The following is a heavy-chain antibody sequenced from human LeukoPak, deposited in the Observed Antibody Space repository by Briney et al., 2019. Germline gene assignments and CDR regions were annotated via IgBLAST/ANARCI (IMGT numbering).Heavy chain of an antibody. V-gene: IGHV4-59*10. CDR3: AGTMVVTPDYFDY. CDR2: IYTSGST. CDR1: GGSFSGYY. D-gene: IGHD4-23*01. Sequence: SETLSLTCAVYGGSFSGYYWSWIRQPAGKGLEWIGRIYTSGSTNYNPSLKSRVTISVDTSKNQFSLKLSSVTAADTAVYYCAGTMVVTPDYFDYWGQGTLVTVSS. J-gene: IGHJ4*02.